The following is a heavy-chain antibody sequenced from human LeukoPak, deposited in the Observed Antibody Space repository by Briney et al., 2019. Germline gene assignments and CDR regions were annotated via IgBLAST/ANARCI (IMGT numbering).Heavy chain of an antibody. Sequence: SETLSLTCTVSGGSISSYYWSWIRQPPGKGLEGIGYIYYSGSTNYNPCLKSRVTISVGTSKNQYSLKLSSVPAADTAVYYCARDLNDYSNYVSWFHPWGQGTLVTVSS. D-gene: IGHD4-11*01. CDR2: IYYSGST. J-gene: IGHJ5*02. CDR1: GGSISSYY. V-gene: IGHV4-59*01. CDR3: ARDLNDYSNYVSWFHP.